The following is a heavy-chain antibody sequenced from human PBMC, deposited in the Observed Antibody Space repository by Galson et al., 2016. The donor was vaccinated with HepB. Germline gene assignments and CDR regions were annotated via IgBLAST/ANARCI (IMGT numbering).Heavy chain of an antibody. V-gene: IGHV3-7*03. CDR2: IKYDGSDK. J-gene: IGHJ4*02. Sequence: SLRLSCAASGFTFETYWMSWVRQAPGKGLEWVANIKYDGSDKYYVDSVKGRFTVSRDNAKNSMYLQMRTLRVEDTAVYYCAREIRNCSGTNCYGSFGYWGQGILVTVSS. CDR1: GFTFETYW. CDR3: AREIRNCSGTNCYGSFGY. D-gene: IGHD2-2*01.